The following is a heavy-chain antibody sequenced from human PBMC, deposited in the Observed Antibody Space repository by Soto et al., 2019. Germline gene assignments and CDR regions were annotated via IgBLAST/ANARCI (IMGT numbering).Heavy chain of an antibody. CDR3: AKEVVGLAPTLRD. V-gene: IGHV3-23*01. Sequence: EGSLRLSCAASGFTFSSYAMSWVRQAPGKGLEWVSAISGSVGITYYADSVKGRFTISGDNSKNTLYLQMNSLRAEDTAVYYCAKEVVGLAPTLRDWGKCSQVAVSA. CDR1: GFTFSSYA. J-gene: IGHJ1*01. CDR2: ISGSVGIT. D-gene: IGHD2-15*01.